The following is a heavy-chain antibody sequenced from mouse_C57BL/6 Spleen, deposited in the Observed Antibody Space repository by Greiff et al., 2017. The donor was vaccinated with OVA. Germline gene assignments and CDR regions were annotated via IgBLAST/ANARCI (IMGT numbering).Heavy chain of an antibody. J-gene: IGHJ2*01. CDR2: IDPSDSYT. V-gene: IGHV1-69*01. CDR1: GYTFTSYW. CDR3: ARLSYYLDY. Sequence: VQLQQPGAELVMPGASVKLSCKASGYTFTSYWMHWVKQRPGQGLEWIGEIDPSDSYTNYNQKFKGKSTLTVDKSSSTAYMQLSSLTSEDSAVYYCARLSYYLDYWGQGTTLTVSS.